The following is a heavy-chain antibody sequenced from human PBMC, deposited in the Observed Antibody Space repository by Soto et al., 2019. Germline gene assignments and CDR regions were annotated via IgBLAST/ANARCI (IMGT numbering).Heavy chain of an antibody. CDR2: ISAYNGNT. CDR3: ASGSSGYDYYGMDV. CDR1: GYTFTSYG. V-gene: IGHV1-18*04. D-gene: IGHD3-22*01. J-gene: IGHJ6*02. Sequence: VASVKVSCKASGYTFTSYGISWVRQAPGQGLEWMGWISAYNGNTNYAQKLQGRVTMTTDTSTSTAYMELRSLRSDDTAVYYCASGSSGYDYYGMDVWGQGTTVTVSS.